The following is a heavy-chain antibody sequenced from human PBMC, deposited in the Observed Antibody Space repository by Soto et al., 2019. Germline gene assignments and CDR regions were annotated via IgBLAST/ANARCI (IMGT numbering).Heavy chain of an antibody. V-gene: IGHV3-72*01. CDR1: AFSLSDQY. D-gene: IGHD2-8*01. J-gene: IGHJ4*02. CDR3: IGARYAGFDY. CDR2: TVNKAFSYTT. Sequence: EGQLVESGGGLVQPGGSLRLSCTASAFSLSDQYLGWVRQAPGQGLEWVGRTVNKAFSYTTEYAAAVKGRFTIPRYDSENSLYQQMTSLRTENTAVYYCIGARYAGFDYWGQGDLVTVSS.